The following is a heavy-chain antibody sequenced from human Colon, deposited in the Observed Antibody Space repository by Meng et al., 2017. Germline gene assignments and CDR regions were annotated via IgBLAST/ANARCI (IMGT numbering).Heavy chain of an antibody. Sequence: GGSLRLSCAASGLTLSENWMTWARQAPGKGLEWVATIKQDGSEKYYVDSVKGRFTISRDNAKNSLYLQMNSLRAEDTAVYYCVRPDRDGYNRDSWGQGTLVTVSS. CDR1: GLTLSENW. CDR2: IKQDGSEK. CDR3: VRPDRDGYNRDS. D-gene: IGHD5-24*01. V-gene: IGHV3-7*01. J-gene: IGHJ4*02.